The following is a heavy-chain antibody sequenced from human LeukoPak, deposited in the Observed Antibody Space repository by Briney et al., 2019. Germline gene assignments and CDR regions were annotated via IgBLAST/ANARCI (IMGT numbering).Heavy chain of an antibody. J-gene: IGHJ6*04. D-gene: IGHD2-2*01. V-gene: IGHV3-21*01. CDR2: ISSSSSYI. Sequence: GGSLRLPCAASGFTFSSYSMNWVRQAPGKGLEWVSSISSSSSYIYYADSVKGRFTISRDNAKNSLYLQMNSLRAEDTAVYYCARDLVPAAHYYYYYGMDVWGKGTTVTVSS. CDR1: GFTFSSYS. CDR3: ARDLVPAAHYYYYYGMDV.